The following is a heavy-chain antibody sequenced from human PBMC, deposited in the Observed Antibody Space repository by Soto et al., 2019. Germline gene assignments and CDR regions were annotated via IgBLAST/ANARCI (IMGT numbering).Heavy chain of an antibody. D-gene: IGHD2-2*01. CDR2: IGTGGDT. CDR1: GFTFSNYD. CDR3: AKAPSTLVNPGDAFDI. Sequence: GGSLRLSCAASGFTFSNYDIHWVRQITGKGLEWVAAIGTGGDTYFPDSVKGRFTISRENVKNSLYLQMNSLRAEDTAVYYCAKAPSTLVNPGDAFDIWGQGTMVTVSS. J-gene: IGHJ3*02. V-gene: IGHV3-13*01.